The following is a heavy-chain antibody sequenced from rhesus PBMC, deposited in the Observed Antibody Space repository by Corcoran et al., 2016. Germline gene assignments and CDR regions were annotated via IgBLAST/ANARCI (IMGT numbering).Heavy chain of an antibody. CDR3: ARVRGGAGHFDY. CDR2: IYGGSGST. CDR1: GYSISSGYG. Sequence: QVQLQESGPGLVKPSETLSLTCAVSGYSISSGYGWGWIRQPPGKGQEWIGQIYGGSGSTYYNPSHKSRVTVSKDTSETQFSLKLSSVTAADAAVYYCARVRGGAGHFDYWGQGVLVAVSS. D-gene: IGHD6-13*01. J-gene: IGHJ4*01. V-gene: IGHV4-127*01.